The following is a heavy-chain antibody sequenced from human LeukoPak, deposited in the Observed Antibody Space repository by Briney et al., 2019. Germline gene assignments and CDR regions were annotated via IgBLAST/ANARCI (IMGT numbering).Heavy chain of an antibody. J-gene: IGHJ3*02. CDR2: IYYSGSA. CDR1: GGSISSGGYY. CDR3: ARDCVCCGGVRHAFDI. V-gene: IGHV4-31*03. Sequence: SETLSLTCTVSGGSISSGGYYWSWIRQHPGKGLEWSGYIYYSGSAYYNPALKRRVTITVDTTKYQFPLKLSLVAAADTAVYYCARDCVCCGGVRHAFDIWGQGTMVTVSS. D-gene: IGHD2-21*01.